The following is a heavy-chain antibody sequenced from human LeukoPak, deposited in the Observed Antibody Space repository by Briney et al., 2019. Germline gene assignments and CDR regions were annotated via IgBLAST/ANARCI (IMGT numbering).Heavy chain of an antibody. CDR2: IIPIFGTT. J-gene: IGHJ4*02. CDR1: GGTFSSYA. Sequence: SVKVSCKASGGTFSSYAISWVRQAPGQGLEWMGGIIPIFGTTNYAQKFQGRVTITADESTSTAYMELSSLRSEDTAVYYCARDYYGSGSYYPIDYCGQGTLVTVSS. D-gene: IGHD3-10*01. CDR3: ARDYYGSGSYYPIDY. V-gene: IGHV1-69*01.